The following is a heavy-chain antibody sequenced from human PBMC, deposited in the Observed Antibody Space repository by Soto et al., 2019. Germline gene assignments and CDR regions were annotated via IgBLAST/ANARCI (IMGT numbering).Heavy chain of an antibody. J-gene: IGHJ5*02. CDR3: ARDSGVVAATSFDP. D-gene: IGHD2-15*01. Sequence: PGGSLRLSCAASGFTFSDYYMSWIRQAPGKGLEWVSYISSSGSTIYYADSVKGRFTISSDNAKNSLYLQMNSLRAEDTAVYYCARDSGVVAATSFDPWGQGTLVTVSS. V-gene: IGHV3-11*01. CDR2: ISSSGSTI. CDR1: GFTFSDYY.